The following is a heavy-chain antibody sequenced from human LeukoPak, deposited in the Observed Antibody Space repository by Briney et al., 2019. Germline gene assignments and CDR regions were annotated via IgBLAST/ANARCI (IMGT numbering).Heavy chain of an antibody. CDR3: AKDAYSYAEGSFFDS. D-gene: IGHD5-18*01. V-gene: IGHV3-23*01. CDR1: GFTFSSYA. J-gene: IGHJ4*02. Sequence: PGGSLRLSCAASGFTFSSYAMSWVRQAPGKGLEWVSGISGSGSIKYYADSVKGRFTISRDNSKNTLYLQMNSLRAEDTAIYYCAKDAYSYAEGSFFDSWGQGSLVTVSS. CDR2: ISGSGSIK.